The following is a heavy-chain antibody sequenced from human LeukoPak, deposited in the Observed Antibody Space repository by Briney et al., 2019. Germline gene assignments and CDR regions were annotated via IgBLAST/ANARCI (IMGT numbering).Heavy chain of an antibody. CDR2: IKNKNDGGTT. J-gene: IGHJ1*01. Sequence: PGGSLRLFCAASGFTFSNAWMSWVRQAPGKGLEWVGRIKNKNDGGTTDYAAPVKGRFTISRDDSKNTLYLQMNSLKTEDTAIYYCTVLSGSRFKHWGQGTLVTVSS. CDR1: GFTFSNAW. D-gene: IGHD3-3*01. CDR3: TVLSGSRFKH. V-gene: IGHV3-15*01.